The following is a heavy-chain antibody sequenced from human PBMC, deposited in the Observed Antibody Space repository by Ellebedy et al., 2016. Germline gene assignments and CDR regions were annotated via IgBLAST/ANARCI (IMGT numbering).Heavy chain of an antibody. Sequence: SETLSLXXTVSGGSISSYYWSWIRQPPGKGLEWIGYIYYSESTNYNPSLKSRVTISVDTSKNQFSLKLRSVTAADTAVYYCARGLAGDLYYSDYWGQGTLVTVSS. CDR2: IYYSEST. CDR3: ARGLAGDLYYSDY. J-gene: IGHJ4*02. V-gene: IGHV4-59*01. D-gene: IGHD6-19*01. CDR1: GGSISSYY.